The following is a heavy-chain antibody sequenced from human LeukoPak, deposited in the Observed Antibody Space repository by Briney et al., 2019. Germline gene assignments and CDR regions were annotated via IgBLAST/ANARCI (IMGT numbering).Heavy chain of an antibody. J-gene: IGHJ6*02. CDR1: GGSINSYY. CDR3: ARGPVEQQLVYYYYYGMDV. V-gene: IGHV4-38-2*02. Sequence: SETLSLTCTVSGGSINSYYWSWIRQPPGKGLEWIGSIYHSGSTYYNPSLKSRVTISVDTSKNQFSLKLSSVTAADTAVYYCARGPVEQQLVYYYYYGMDVWGQGTTVTVSS. CDR2: IYHSGST. D-gene: IGHD6-13*01.